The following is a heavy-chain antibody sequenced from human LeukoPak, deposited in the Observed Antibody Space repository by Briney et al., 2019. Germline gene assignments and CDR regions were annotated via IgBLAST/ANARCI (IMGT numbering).Heavy chain of an antibody. CDR1: GFTFSTCG. Sequence: PGGSLRLSCAASGFTFSTCGIHWVRQAPGKGLEWVAFIRYGGSDIYYGDSVKGGFTISRDNSKNTLYLQMNSLRGEDTAVYYCAKEPYSSVYYFYYMDVWGKGTTVTVSS. J-gene: IGHJ6*03. D-gene: IGHD6-25*01. V-gene: IGHV3-30*02. CDR3: AKEPYSSVYYFYYMDV. CDR2: IRYGGSDI.